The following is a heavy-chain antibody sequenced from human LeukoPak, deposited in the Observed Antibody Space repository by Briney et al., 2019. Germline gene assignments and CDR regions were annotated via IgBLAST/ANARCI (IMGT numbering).Heavy chain of an antibody. V-gene: IGHV4-59*11. CDR3: AAYTSSWSAFDY. CDR1: GGSLSSHY. Sequence: SETLSLTCTVSGGSLSSHYWIWIRQPPGKGLEWIGYIYYSGNTYYNPSLKSRVTISVDTSENQFSLKLSFVTAADTAVYYCAAYTSSWSAFDYWGQGILVTVSS. CDR2: IYYSGNT. J-gene: IGHJ4*02. D-gene: IGHD6-13*01.